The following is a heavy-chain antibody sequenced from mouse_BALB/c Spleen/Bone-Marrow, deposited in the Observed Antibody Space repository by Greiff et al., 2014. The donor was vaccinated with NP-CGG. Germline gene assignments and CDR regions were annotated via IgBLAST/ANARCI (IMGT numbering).Heavy chain of an antibody. CDR1: GYTFTSYW. Sequence: QVQLQQSGAELVRPGASVKLSCKASGYTFTSYWINWVKQRPGQGLEWIGNIYPSDSYTNYNQKFKDKATLTVDKSSSTAYMQLSSPTSEDSAVYYCTRPYGSSYEYHFDYWGQGTTLTVSS. J-gene: IGHJ2*01. V-gene: IGHV1-69*02. CDR2: IYPSDSYT. CDR3: TRPYGSSYEYHFDY. D-gene: IGHD1-1*01.